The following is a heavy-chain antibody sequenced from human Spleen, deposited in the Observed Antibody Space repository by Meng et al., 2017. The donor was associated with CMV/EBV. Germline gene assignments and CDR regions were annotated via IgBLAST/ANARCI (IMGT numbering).Heavy chain of an antibody. CDR1: GFTFSSYW. V-gene: IGHV3-7*01. D-gene: IGHD3-10*01. Sequence: GESLKISCAASGFTFSSYWMSWVRQAPGKGLEWVANIKQDGSEKYYMDSVKGRFTISRDNAKNSLYLQMNSLRAEDTAVYYCAGSYYYYYGMDVWGQGTTVTVSS. CDR2: IKQDGSEK. J-gene: IGHJ6*02. CDR3: AGSYYYYYGMDV.